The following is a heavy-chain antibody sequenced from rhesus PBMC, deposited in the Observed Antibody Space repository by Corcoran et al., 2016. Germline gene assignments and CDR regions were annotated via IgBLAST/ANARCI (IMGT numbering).Heavy chain of an antibody. V-gene: IGHV4S10*01. D-gene: IGHD3-28*01. CDR3: ARDDSGYYDAFDF. Sequence: QVQLQESGPGVVKPSETLSLTCAGSGGSISDSYRWSGIRQPPGKGLEWIGYSYGSSTSTNDHPSLHSRVTISKDTSKNQFSLKLSSVTAADTAVYYCARDDSGYYDAFDFWGQGLRVTVSS. CDR1: GGSISDSYR. CDR2: SYGSSTST. J-gene: IGHJ3*01.